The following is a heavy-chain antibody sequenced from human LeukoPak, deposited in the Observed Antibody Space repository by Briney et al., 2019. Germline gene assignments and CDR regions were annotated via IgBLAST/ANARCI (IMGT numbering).Heavy chain of an antibody. D-gene: IGHD6-13*01. CDR3: VRALKPRIAAAGTPPDY. J-gene: IGHJ4*02. V-gene: IGHV4-59*08. CDR2: IYYSGST. CDR1: GGSISSYY. Sequence: PSETLSLTCTVSGGSISSYYWSWLRQPPGKGLEWIGYIYYSGSTNYNPSLKSRVTISVDTSKNQFSLKLSSVTAADPAVYYCVRALKPRIAAAGTPPDYWGQGTLVTVSS.